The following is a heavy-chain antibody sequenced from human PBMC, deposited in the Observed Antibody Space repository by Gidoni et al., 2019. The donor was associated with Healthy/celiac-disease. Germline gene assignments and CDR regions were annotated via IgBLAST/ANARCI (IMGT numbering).Heavy chain of an antibody. CDR2: TYYRSKWYK. CDR1: GDSVSNNSAP. CDR3: ARGLGYCSSTSCYYYDYYMDV. V-gene: IGHV6-1*01. D-gene: IGHD2-2*01. J-gene: IGHJ6*03. Sequence: QVQLQQSGPGLVKPSQTLSLTCAISGDSVSNNSAPWNWIRQSPSRGLEWLGRTYYRSKWYKDYAVSVKSRITINPDTSKNQFSLQLNSVTPEDTAVYYCARGLGYCSSTSCYYYDYYMDVWGKGTTVTVSS.